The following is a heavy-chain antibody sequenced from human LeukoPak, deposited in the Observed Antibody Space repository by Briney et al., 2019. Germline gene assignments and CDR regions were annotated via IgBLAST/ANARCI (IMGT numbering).Heavy chain of an antibody. CDR3: ARGHRTSSAYHCNAMDV. CDR1: GGSISSGSYW. Sequence: SETLSLTCTVSGGSISSGSYWWSWIRQHPERGLEWIGYHYYSGNTYYNPSLKSRVSISVDTSKNQLSLTLTSVTAADTAVYYCARGHRTSSAYHCNAMDVWGQGTTVTVSS. V-gene: IGHV4-31*03. CDR2: HYYSGNT. D-gene: IGHD2-8*01. J-gene: IGHJ6*02.